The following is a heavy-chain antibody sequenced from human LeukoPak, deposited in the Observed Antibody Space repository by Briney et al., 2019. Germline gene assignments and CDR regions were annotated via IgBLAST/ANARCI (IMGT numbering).Heavy chain of an antibody. Sequence: PGGSLRLSCAASGFTFSAFGMTWVRQAPGKGLEWVSTITDDGYNTYSADSVKGRITFSRDNSKNTLSLQLRSLRAEDTAVYYCAKDLSYTSGASDHWGQGTLVTVSS. J-gene: IGHJ4*02. CDR2: ITDDGYNT. CDR3: AKDLSYTSGASDH. V-gene: IGHV3-23*01. CDR1: GFTFSAFG. D-gene: IGHD6-19*01.